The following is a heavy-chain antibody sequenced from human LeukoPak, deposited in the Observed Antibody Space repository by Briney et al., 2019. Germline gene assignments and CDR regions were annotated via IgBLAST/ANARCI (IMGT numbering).Heavy chain of an antibody. J-gene: IGHJ4*02. CDR3: AREVDSGSPGPGY. CDR2: ISGTGGTT. V-gene: IGHV3-23*01. D-gene: IGHD5-12*01. CDR1: GFTFSNYS. Sequence: GGSLRLSCAASGFTFSNYSMSWVRQAPGKGLEWVSTISGTGGTTYYADSVKGRFTISRDNSENTLYLQMNSLRAEDTAVYYCAREVDSGSPGPGYWGQGTLVTVSS.